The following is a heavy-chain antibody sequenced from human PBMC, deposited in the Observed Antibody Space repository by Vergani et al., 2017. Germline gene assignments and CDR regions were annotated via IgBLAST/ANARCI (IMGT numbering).Heavy chain of an antibody. CDR1: GGSFTSYH. Sequence: QVQLQQWGGGLLKPSETLSLTCVVNGGSFTSYHWTWIRQSPGEGLEWVGDIAHTGRPDYNPSLKSRLTMSVDKSRNQFSLTLNSVTATDTAIYFCARVNTETNGHRYYYYYMDVWGQGTAVTVS. CDR3: ARVNTETNGHRYYYYYMDV. V-gene: IGHV4-34*01. J-gene: IGHJ6*03. D-gene: IGHD4-11*01. CDR2: IAHTGRP.